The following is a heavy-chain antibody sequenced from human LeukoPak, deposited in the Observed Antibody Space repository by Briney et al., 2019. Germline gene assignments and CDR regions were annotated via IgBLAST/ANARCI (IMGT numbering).Heavy chain of an antibody. V-gene: IGHV3-23*01. D-gene: IGHD3-9*01. CDR1: GFTFSSYE. CDR3: AKNALRYFDWLMN. J-gene: IGHJ4*02. Sequence: GGSLRLSCAAPGFTFSSYEMHWVRQAPGKGLEWVSAISGSGTGTYYADSVKGRFTISRDNSKNTLYLQMNSLRAEDTAVYYCAKNALRYFDWLMNWGQGTLVTVSS. CDR2: ISGSGTGT.